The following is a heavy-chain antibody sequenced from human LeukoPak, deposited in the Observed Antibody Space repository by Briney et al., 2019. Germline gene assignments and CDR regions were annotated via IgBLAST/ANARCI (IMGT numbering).Heavy chain of an antibody. CDR2: IYTSGST. CDR3: ARSVIGSSVLPFDY. CDR1: GGSISSYY. D-gene: IGHD3-10*01. J-gene: IGHJ4*02. Sequence: SETLSLTCTVSGGSISSYYWSWIRQPAGKGLEWIGHIYTSGSTTYNPSLKSRVTISVDKSKKQFSLKLSSVTAADTAIYYCARSVIGSSVLPFDYWGQGTLVTVSS. V-gene: IGHV4-4*07.